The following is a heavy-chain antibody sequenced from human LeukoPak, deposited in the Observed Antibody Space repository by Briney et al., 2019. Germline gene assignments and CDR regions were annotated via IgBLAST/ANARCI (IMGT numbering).Heavy chain of an antibody. CDR1: GYSFTDYY. CDR2: INPKRGGT. CDR3: ALLWFGELWTKDY. Sequence: ASVKISCKASGYSFTDYYMHWVRQAPGQGLEWMGRINPKRGGTNYAQKFQSRVTLTRDTSISTAHMELSRLTSDDTAVYYCALLWFGELWTKDYWGQGTLVTVSS. V-gene: IGHV1-2*06. D-gene: IGHD3-10*01. J-gene: IGHJ4*02.